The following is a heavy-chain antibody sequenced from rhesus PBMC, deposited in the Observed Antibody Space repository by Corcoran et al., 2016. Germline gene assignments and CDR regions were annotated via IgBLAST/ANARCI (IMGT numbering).Heavy chain of an antibody. Sequence: QLQLQESGPGLVKPSETLSLTCAVSGGSIGSNHWTWLRQPPGQGLEWIGRISGSGGSTDYNPSLKSRVTISTDTSKNQFSLNLRSVTAADTAIYYCTRTLGGSFDYWGQGVLVTVSS. J-gene: IGHJ4*01. CDR1: GGSIGSNH. V-gene: IGHV4-173*01. CDR2: ISGSGGST. D-gene: IGHD5-42*01. CDR3: TRTLGGSFDY.